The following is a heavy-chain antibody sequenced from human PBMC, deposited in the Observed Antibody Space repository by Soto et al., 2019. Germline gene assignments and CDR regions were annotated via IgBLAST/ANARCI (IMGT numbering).Heavy chain of an antibody. D-gene: IGHD3-3*01. J-gene: IGHJ4*01. CDR2: IYYSGST. CDR3: ARSPSLIRFLEWFNFDY. Sequence: SETLSLSCTVRGGSISRYYWSWVRQRAGNGLEWIAYIYYSGSTNYNPSLKSRVTMSVGTSKNQFSLKLSSVTAADTAVYFCARSPSLIRFLEWFNFDYWGQGTLVTVSS. V-gene: IGHV4-59*01. CDR1: GGSISRYY.